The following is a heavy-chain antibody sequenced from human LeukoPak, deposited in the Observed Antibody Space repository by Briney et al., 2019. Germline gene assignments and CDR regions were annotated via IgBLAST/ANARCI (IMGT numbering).Heavy chain of an antibody. V-gene: IGHV3-23*01. CDR3: ARSSTIFGVVIMSVRYFDY. CDR1: GFTFSSYA. D-gene: IGHD3-3*01. CDR2: INGSGGST. J-gene: IGHJ4*02. Sequence: WGSLRLSCAASGFTFSSYAMSWVRQAPGKGLEWVSAINGSGGSTYYADSVKGRFTISRDNSKNTLYLQMNSLRAEDTAVYYCARSSTIFGVVIMSVRYFDYWGQGTLVTVSS.